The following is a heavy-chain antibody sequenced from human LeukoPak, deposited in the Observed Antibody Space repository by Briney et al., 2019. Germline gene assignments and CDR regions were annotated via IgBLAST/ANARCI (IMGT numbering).Heavy chain of an antibody. CDR1: GFTFSSYA. J-gene: IGHJ3*02. V-gene: IGHV3-30*04. CDR2: ISYDGSNK. D-gene: IGHD5-12*01. Sequence: GRSLRPSCAASGFTFSSYAMHWVRQAPGKGLEWEAVISYDGSNKYYADSVKGRFTISRDNSKNTLYLQMNSLRAEDTAVYYCARDSAYSGYDHAFDIWGQGTMVTVSS. CDR3: ARDSAYSGYDHAFDI.